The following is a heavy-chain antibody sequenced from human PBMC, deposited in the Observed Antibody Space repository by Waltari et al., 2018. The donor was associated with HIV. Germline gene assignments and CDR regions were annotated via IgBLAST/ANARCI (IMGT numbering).Heavy chain of an antibody. Sequence: EVRLVESGGGLVQPGESLRLSCVGSGFVFDKYWMSWVRQAPGKGLGWVANIKQDGNNRYYVTSVEGRFTVSRDNSKNSLYLQINNVKVEDTALYYCARDGALRPLGYWGQGTPLTVSS. CDR3: ARDGALRPLGY. D-gene: IGHD3-16*01. CDR1: GFVFDKYW. CDR2: IKQDGNNR. V-gene: IGHV3-7*01. J-gene: IGHJ4*02.